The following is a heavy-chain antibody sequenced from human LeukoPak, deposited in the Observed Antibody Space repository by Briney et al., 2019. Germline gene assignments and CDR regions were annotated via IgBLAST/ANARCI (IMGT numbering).Heavy chain of an antibody. J-gene: IGHJ4*02. CDR3: ATIKRGSVYGYFDF. CDR2: MYDTVNT. D-gene: IGHD5-18*01. Sequence: SETLSLTCSVSGVSITSHYWGWLRQTPGKGLEWIAYMYDTVNTKDHPSLKSRLTLSADTSKNHFSLSLSSVTAADTAVYYCATIKRGSVYGYFDFWGQGIQVTVSS. CDR1: GVSITSHY. V-gene: IGHV4-59*11.